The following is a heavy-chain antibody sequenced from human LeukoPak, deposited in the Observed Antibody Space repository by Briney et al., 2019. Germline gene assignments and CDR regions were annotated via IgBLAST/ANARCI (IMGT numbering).Heavy chain of an antibody. Sequence: SETLSLTCAVSGGSLSGYYWSWIRQTPGKGLEWIGEINHSGSTNHNPSLKSRVTISVDTSKNQFSLKLSSVTAADTAVYYCARDPIRDGYTQWGQGTLVTVSS. J-gene: IGHJ4*02. CDR2: INHSGST. V-gene: IGHV4-34*01. CDR3: ARDPIRDGYTQ. D-gene: IGHD5-24*01. CDR1: GGSLSGYY.